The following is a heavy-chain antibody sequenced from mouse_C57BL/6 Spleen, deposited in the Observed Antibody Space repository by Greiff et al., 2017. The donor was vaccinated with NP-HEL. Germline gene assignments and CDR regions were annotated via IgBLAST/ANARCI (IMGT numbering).Heavy chain of an antibody. CDR2: INPSSGYT. D-gene: IGHD1-1*01. J-gene: IGHJ4*01. V-gene: IGHV1-7*01. Sequence: VQLQQSGAELAKPGASVKLSCKASGYTFTSYWMHWVKQRPGQGLEWIGYINPSSGYTKYNQKFKDKATLTADKSSSTAYMQLSSLTYEDSAVYYCARGYYGSSYDDYAMDYWGQGTSVTVSS. CDR1: GYTFTSYW. CDR3: ARGYYGSSYDDYAMDY.